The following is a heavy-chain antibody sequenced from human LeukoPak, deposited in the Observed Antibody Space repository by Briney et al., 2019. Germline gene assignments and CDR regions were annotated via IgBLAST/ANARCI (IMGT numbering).Heavy chain of an antibody. CDR1: GYTFTGYY. D-gene: IGHD3-22*01. CDR2: INPNSGGT. Sequence: ASVKVSCKASGYTFTGYYMHWVRQAPGQGLEWMGWINPNSGGTNYAQKFQGRVTMTRDTSISTAYMELSRLRSDDTALYYCARRVVVPTASYYLDSWGQGTLVTVSS. V-gene: IGHV1-2*02. J-gene: IGHJ4*02. CDR3: ARRVVVPTASYYLDS.